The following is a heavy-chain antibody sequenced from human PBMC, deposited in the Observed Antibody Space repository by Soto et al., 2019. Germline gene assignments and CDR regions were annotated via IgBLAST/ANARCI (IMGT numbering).Heavy chain of an antibody. J-gene: IGHJ4*02. CDR1: GFTLGTHW. CDR3: ATLKGHYYDSSGYYPFDY. Sequence: PGGSLRLSCAASGFTLGTHWMYWVRQAPGKGLEWVAVISYDGSNKYYADSVKGRFTISRDNSKNTLYLQMNSLRAEDTAVYYCATLKGHYYDSSGYYPFDYWGQGTLVTVSS. D-gene: IGHD3-22*01. V-gene: IGHV3-30-3*01. CDR2: ISYDGSNK.